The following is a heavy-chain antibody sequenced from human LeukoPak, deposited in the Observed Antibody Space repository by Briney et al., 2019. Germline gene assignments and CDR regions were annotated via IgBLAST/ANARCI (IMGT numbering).Heavy chain of an antibody. CDR3: ASSGYSYGPFGYYFDY. J-gene: IGHJ4*02. CDR1: GFSFSSYG. V-gene: IGHV3-30*02. CDR2: IRYDGSNK. D-gene: IGHD5-18*01. Sequence: GGSLRLSCAASGFSFSSYGMDWVRQASGKGLEWMASIRYDGSNKYYADSVKGRFTTCRDNSQNTLYLQMNSLRAEDTAVYYCASSGYSYGPFGYYFDYWGQGTLVTVSS.